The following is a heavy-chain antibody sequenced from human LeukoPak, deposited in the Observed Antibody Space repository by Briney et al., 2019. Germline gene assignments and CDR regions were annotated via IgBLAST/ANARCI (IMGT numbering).Heavy chain of an antibody. Sequence: RGESLKISCKGSGYSFTSYWIGWVRQMPGKGLEWMGIIYPGDSDTRYSPSFQGQVTISADKSISTAYLQWSSLKASDTATYYCASSNWGSGYYYYGMDVWGQGTTVTVSS. CDR2: IYPGDSDT. CDR3: ASSNWGSGYYYYGMDV. J-gene: IGHJ6*02. D-gene: IGHD7-27*01. CDR1: GYSFTSYW. V-gene: IGHV5-51*01.